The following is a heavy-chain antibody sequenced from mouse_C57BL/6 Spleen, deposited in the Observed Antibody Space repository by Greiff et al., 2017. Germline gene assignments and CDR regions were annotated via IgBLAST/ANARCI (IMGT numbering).Heavy chain of an antibody. V-gene: IGHV1-62-2*01. Sequence: QVHVKQSGAELVKPGASVKLSCKASGYTFTEYTIHWVKQRSGQGLEWIGWFYPGSGSIKYNEKFKDKATLTADKSSSTVYMELSRLTSEDSAVYFCAGHEGGGDAMDYWGQGTSVTVSS. J-gene: IGHJ4*01. CDR2: FYPGSGSI. CDR1: GYTFTEYT. CDR3: AGHEGGGDAMDY.